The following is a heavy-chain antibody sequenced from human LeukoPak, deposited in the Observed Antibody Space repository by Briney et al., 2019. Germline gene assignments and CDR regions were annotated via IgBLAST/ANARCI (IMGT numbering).Heavy chain of an antibody. D-gene: IGHD2-2*01. CDR3: AKAMSSTTWGIFDY. CDR1: GFTFSSYA. J-gene: IGHJ4*02. CDR2: ISGSGETT. V-gene: IGHV3-23*01. Sequence: GGYLRLSCAASGFTFSSYAVSWVRQAPGRGLECISSISGSGETTYYADSVKGRFTSSRDNSKKTVYLQLSSLRAEDTAVYYCAKAMSSTTWGIFDYWGQGALVTVSS.